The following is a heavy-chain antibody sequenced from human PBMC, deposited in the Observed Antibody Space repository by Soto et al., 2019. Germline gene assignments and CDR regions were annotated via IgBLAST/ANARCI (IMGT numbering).Heavy chain of an antibody. CDR3: AKDIQWLLLFGTFDY. V-gene: IGHV3-30*18. J-gene: IGHJ4*02. D-gene: IGHD6-19*01. CDR1: GFTFSSYG. Sequence: QVQLVESGGGVVQPGRSLRLSCAASGFTFSSYGMHWVRQAPGKGLEWVAVISYDGSNKYYADSVKGRFTISSDNSKNTLSLQMNSLRAEDTAVYYCAKDIQWLLLFGTFDYWGQGTLVTVSS. CDR2: ISYDGSNK.